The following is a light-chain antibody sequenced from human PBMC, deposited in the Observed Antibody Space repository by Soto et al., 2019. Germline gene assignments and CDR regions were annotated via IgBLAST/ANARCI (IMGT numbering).Light chain of an antibody. CDR3: TSFRSRTAYV. Sequence: QSVLTQPASVSGSPGQSITISCTGTSSDVGGYNFVSWYQQHPGKAPKLVIFEVNKRPSGVSPRFSGSKSGNTASLTISGLQAADEAHYYCTSFRSRTAYVFGTGTKLTVL. J-gene: IGLJ1*01. V-gene: IGLV2-14*01. CDR2: EVN. CDR1: SSDVGGYNF.